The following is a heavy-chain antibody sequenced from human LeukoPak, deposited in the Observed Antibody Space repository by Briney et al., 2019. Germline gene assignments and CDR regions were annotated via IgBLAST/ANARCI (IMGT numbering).Heavy chain of an antibody. V-gene: IGHV3-7*01. CDR1: GFTFSDYY. D-gene: IGHD3-3*01. Sequence: GGSLRLSCAASGFTFSDYYMSWIRQAPGKGLEWVANIKQDGSEKYYVDSVKGRFTISRDNAKNSLYLQMNSLRAEDTAVYYCARVTIFGVVIIPYYGMDVWGQGTTVTVSS. CDR3: ARVTIFGVVIIPYYGMDV. J-gene: IGHJ6*02. CDR2: IKQDGSEK.